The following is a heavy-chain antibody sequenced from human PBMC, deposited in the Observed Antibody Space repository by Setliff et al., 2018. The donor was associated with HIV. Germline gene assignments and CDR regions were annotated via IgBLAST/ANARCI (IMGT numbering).Heavy chain of an antibody. Sequence: SETLSLTCTVSGGSISSYYWSWIRQPPGKGLEWIGYIYTSGSTNYNPSLQSRVTIPVDTSKNQFSLKLSSVTAADTAVYYCARHSGVASPNWFDPWGQGTLVTVSS. J-gene: IGHJ5*02. D-gene: IGHD3-10*01. V-gene: IGHV4-4*09. CDR3: ARHSGVASPNWFDP. CDR1: GGSISSYY. CDR2: IYTSGST.